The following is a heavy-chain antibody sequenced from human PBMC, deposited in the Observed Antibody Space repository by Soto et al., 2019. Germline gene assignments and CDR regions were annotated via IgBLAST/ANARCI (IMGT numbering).Heavy chain of an antibody. Sequence: QVQLQESGPGLVKPSETLSLTCTASGGSISVYYWSWIRQHPGKGLEWIGYIYYSGSTNYNPSLKSRVTISVDTSKNQFSLKLSSVAAADTAVYYCAGGGWRHIDFGGQGTLVTVSS. CDR2: IYYSGST. J-gene: IGHJ4*02. V-gene: IGHV4-59*08. D-gene: IGHD3-3*01. CDR1: GGSISVYY. CDR3: AGGGWRHIDF.